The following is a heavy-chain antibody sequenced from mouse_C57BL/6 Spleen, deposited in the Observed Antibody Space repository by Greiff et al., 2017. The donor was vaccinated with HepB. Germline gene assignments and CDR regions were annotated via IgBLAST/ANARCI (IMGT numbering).Heavy chain of an antibody. D-gene: IGHD1-1*01. J-gene: IGHJ2*01. CDR2: IYPRSGNT. V-gene: IGHV1-81*01. Sequence: ESGAELARPGASVKLSCKASGYTFTSYGISWVKQRTGQGLEWIGEIYPRSGNTYYNEKFKGKATLTADKSSSTAYMELRSLTSEDSAVYFCARDYYGPFDYWGQGTTLTVSS. CDR3: ARDYYGPFDY. CDR1: GYTFTSYG.